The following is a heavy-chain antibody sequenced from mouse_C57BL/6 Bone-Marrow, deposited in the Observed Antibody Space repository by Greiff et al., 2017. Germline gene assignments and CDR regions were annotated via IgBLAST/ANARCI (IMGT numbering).Heavy chain of an antibody. CDR3: ARESSYPYYAMDY. D-gene: IGHD1-1*01. V-gene: IGHV3-6*01. Sequence: EVQLQESGPGLVKPSQSLSLTCSVTGYSITSGYYWNWIRQFPGNKLEWMGYISYDGSNNYNPSLKNRISITRDTSKNQFFLKLNSVTTEDTATYYCARESSYPYYAMDYWGQGTSVTVSS. J-gene: IGHJ4*01. CDR2: ISYDGSN. CDR1: GYSITSGYY.